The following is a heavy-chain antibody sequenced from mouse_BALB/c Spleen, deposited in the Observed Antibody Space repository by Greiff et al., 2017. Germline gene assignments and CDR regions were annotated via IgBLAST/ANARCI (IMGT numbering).Heavy chain of an antibody. CDR2: ISYDGSN. V-gene: IGHV3-6*02. Sequence: EVQLQQSGPGLVKPSQSLSLTCSVTGYSITSGYYWNWIRQFPGNKLEWMGYISYDGSNNYNPSLKNRISITRDTSKNQFFLKLNSVTTEDTATYYCALIYYYYAMDYWGQGTSVTVSS. CDR1: GYSITSGYY. J-gene: IGHJ4*01. D-gene: IGHD1-1*01. CDR3: ALIYYYYAMDY.